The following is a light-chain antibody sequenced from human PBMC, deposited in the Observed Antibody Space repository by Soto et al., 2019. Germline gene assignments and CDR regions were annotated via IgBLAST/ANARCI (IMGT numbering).Light chain of an antibody. CDR2: AAS. J-gene: IGKJ5*01. V-gene: IGKV1-39*01. Sequence: DIQMTQSPSSLSASVGDRVTITCRASQSISSYLNWYQQKPGKAPKLLIYAASSLQSGVPSRCSGSGSGTDFSLTISSLQPEDFATYYCQQSYSTPPTFGQGTRLEI. CDR1: QSISSY. CDR3: QQSYSTPPT.